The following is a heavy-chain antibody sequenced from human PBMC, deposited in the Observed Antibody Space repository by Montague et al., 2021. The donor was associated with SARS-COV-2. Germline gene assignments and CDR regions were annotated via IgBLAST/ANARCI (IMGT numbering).Heavy chain of an antibody. CDR1: GDSVSSNRAA. CDR3: ARGGNWLYYFDY. V-gene: IGHV6-1*01. J-gene: IGHJ4*02. Sequence: CAISGDSVSSNRAAWNWIRQSPSRGLKWLGRTYYRSKWYNDYAVSVKSRITINPDTSKNQFSLQLNSVTPEDTAVYYCARGGNWLYYFDYWGQGTLVTVSS. CDR2: TYYRSKWYN. D-gene: IGHD1-1*01.